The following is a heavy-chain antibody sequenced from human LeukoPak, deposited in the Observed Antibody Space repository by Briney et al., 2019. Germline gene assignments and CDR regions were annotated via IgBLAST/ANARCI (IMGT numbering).Heavy chain of an antibody. V-gene: IGHV4-59*01. CDR3: ARDHGGSGSYFDY. J-gene: IGHJ4*02. CDR1: GGSISSYY. CDR2: IYYSGST. D-gene: IGHD3-10*01. Sequence: PSETLSLTCTVSGGSISSYYWSWIRQPPGKGLEWIGYIYYSGSTNYNPSLKSRVTISVDTSKNQFSLKLSSVTAADTAVYYCARDHGGSGSYFDYWGQGTLVTVSS.